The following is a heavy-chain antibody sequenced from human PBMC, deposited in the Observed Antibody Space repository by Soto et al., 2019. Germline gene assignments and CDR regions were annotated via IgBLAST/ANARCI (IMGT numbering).Heavy chain of an antibody. J-gene: IGHJ6*02. D-gene: IGHD3-16*01. CDR3: ARSLKSDV. CDR2: IARSGTTL. V-gene: IGHV3-48*03. CDR1: GFIFRNYE. Sequence: PGGSLRLSCVASGFIFRNYEMNWVRQAPGKGLEWVSYIARSGTTLYYADSVKGRVTISRDNARNSVSLQMNSLRVEDTAVYYCARSLKSDVWGQGTTVTVSS.